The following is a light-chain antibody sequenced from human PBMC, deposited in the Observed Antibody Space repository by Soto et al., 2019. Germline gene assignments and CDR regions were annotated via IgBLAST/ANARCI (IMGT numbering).Light chain of an antibody. Sequence: DIQMTQSPSSLSASVGDRVTLTCRASQSISSWLAWYQQKPGKAPNLLIYHASSLESGVPSRFSGSGSGTEFTLTISSLQPDYIATYYCQQYHTYWAFGQGTKVEIK. V-gene: IGKV1-5*01. CDR2: HAS. CDR3: QQYHTYWA. J-gene: IGKJ1*01. CDR1: QSISSW.